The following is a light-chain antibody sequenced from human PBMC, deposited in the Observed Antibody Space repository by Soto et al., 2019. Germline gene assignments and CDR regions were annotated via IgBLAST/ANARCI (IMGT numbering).Light chain of an antibody. CDR1: SSDVRGYNY. V-gene: IGLV2-8*01. J-gene: IGLJ2*01. Sequence: QSVLTQPPSASGSPGQSVTISCTGTSSDVRGYNYVSWYQQHPGKAPKVMIYEVSKRPSGVPDRFSGSKSGNTASLTVSGLQAEDEADYYCSSYAGSNNLGVFGGGTKLTVL. CDR3: SSYAGSNNLGV. CDR2: EVS.